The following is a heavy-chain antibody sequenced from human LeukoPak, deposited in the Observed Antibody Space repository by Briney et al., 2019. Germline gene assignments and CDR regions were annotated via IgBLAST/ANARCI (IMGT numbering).Heavy chain of an antibody. J-gene: IGHJ6*02. D-gene: IGHD3-9*01. CDR2: IKEDGSEM. V-gene: IGHV3-7*05. Sequence: PGGSLRLSCAASGFSFSNYWMSWVRQAPGKGLEWVANIKEDGSEMSSVDSVEGRFTISRDNAKNALYLQMNSLGAEDTAVYYCARDWLTGDNLGRAMDVWGQGTTVTVSS. CDR1: GFSFSNYW. CDR3: ARDWLTGDNLGRAMDV.